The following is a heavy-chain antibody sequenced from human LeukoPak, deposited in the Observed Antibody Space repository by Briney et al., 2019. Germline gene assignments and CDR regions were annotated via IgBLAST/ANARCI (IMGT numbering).Heavy chain of an antibody. CDR1: GGSISSYY. Sequence: PSETLSLTCTVSGGSISSYYWSWIRQPAGKGLEWIGRIYTSGTTNYNPSFKSRVTISVDKSKNQFSLKLSSVTAADTAIYYCARGYCSGDNCSPGDVWGKGTTVTVSS. J-gene: IGHJ6*04. CDR3: ARGYCSGDNCSPGDV. D-gene: IGHD2-15*01. CDR2: IYTSGTT. V-gene: IGHV4-4*07.